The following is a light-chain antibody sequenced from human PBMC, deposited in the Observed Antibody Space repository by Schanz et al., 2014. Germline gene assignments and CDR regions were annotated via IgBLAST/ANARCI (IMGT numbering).Light chain of an antibody. J-gene: IGKJ2*01. V-gene: IGKV1-39*01. CDR2: AAS. CDR3: QQSYMLPYT. CDR1: QTINTY. Sequence: DIQMTQSPSSLSASVRDRVTITCRASQTINTYLNWYQQKPGRAPKLLIYAASGLQSGVPSRFSGSGSGTDFTLTISNLQPEDFATYYCQQSYMLPYTFGQGTKLEIK.